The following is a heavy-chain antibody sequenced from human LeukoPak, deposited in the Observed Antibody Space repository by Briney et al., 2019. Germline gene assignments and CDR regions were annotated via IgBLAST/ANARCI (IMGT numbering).Heavy chain of an antibody. D-gene: IGHD2-8*02. CDR1: GFTFSSYE. V-gene: IGHV3-23*01. J-gene: IGHJ6*03. Sequence: GGSLRLSCAASGFTFSSYEMNWVRQAPGKGLEWVSTVSGSAGRTDYADSVKGRFTISRDNLKNTLYLQMNGLRAEDTAVYYCAKNRGHCVDGVCHNYYYMDVWGRGTTVTVSS. CDR2: VSGSAGRT. CDR3: AKNRGHCVDGVCHNYYYMDV.